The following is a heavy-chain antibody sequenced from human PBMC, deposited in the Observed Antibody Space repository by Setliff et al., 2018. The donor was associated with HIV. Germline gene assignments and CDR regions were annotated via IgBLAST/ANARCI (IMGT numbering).Heavy chain of an antibody. CDR2: IYASGSP. CDR3: ARRMAAGTFDY. J-gene: IGHJ4*02. D-gene: IGHD6-13*01. Sequence: PSETLSLTCNVSGGSISSVNYYWNWVRQPAGKGLEWIGRIYASGSPTYNPSLKSRVTISVDTSKNDISLKLSSVTAADTAMYYCARRMAAGTFDYWGQGTLVTVSS. V-gene: IGHV4-61*02. CDR1: GGSISSVNYY.